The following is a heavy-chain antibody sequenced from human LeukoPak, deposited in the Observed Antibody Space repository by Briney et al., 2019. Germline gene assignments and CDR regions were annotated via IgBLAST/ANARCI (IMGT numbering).Heavy chain of an antibody. CDR1: GDSVSTASNA. Sequence: SQTLSLTCAISGDSVSTASNAWYWIRQSPSRGLEWLGRTYYNSKWYTDYAVSVSGRTTINPDTSRNQLSLQLSFVSAADTAVYYCTRAYWIGFHFDSWGQGILVSVSS. D-gene: IGHD3-3*01. J-gene: IGHJ4*02. CDR2: TYYNSKWYT. V-gene: IGHV6-1*01. CDR3: TRAYWIGFHFDS.